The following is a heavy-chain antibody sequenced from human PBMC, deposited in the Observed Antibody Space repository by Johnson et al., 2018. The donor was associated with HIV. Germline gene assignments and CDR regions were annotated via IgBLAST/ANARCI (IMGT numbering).Heavy chain of an antibody. Sequence: QVQLVESGGGVVQPGGSLRLSCAASGFTFSSYGMHWVRQAPGKGLEWVAFIRYDGSHKYYADSVKGRFTISRDNSKGTLYLQMNSMRAEDTAVYYCARGWGRSSGTFDAFDIWGQGTMVTVSS. D-gene: IGHD6-19*01. CDR2: IRYDGSHK. CDR1: GFTFSSYG. CDR3: ARGWGRSSGTFDAFDI. J-gene: IGHJ3*02. V-gene: IGHV3-30*02.